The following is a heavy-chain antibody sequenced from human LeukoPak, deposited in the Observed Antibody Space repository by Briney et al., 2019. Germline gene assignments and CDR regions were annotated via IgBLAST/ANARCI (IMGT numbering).Heavy chain of an antibody. J-gene: IGHJ3*01. CDR3: ARDGVGTAFDL. CDR2: VSYDGSGE. V-gene: IGHV3-30*01. Sequence: PGRSLRLSCAASGFIFRSYPMPWVRQAPGKGLEWVAVVSYDGSGENYADSVNGRFTISRDNSKNTLYLQMNSLRAEDTAVFYCARDGVGTAFDLWGQGTMVTVSS. CDR1: GFIFRSYP. D-gene: IGHD1-26*01.